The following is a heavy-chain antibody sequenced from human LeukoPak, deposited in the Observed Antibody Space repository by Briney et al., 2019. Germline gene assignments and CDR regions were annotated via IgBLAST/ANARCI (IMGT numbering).Heavy chain of an antibody. CDR1: GGSISDYN. Sequence: SETLSLICTVSGGSISDYNWSWIRQASGKGLEWIGRIHPSGSTNYNPSLKSRVNMAIDRSKNLFSLDLTSVTAADTAVYYCARANRIKGAFDIWGQGTMVTVSS. D-gene: IGHD3-10*01. CDR2: IHPSGST. V-gene: IGHV4-4*07. J-gene: IGHJ3*02. CDR3: ARANRIKGAFDI.